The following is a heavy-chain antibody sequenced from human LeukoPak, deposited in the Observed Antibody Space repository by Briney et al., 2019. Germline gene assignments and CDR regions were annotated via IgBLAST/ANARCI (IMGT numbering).Heavy chain of an antibody. CDR3: ASNTRIAAAGC. V-gene: IGHV3-74*01. CDR1: GFTFSNYW. D-gene: IGHD6-13*01. J-gene: IGHJ4*02. CDR2: INSDGSST. Sequence: GGSLRLSCAASGFTFSNYWMHWVRQAPGKGLVWVSRINSDGSSTSYADSVKGRFTISRDNAKNTLYLQMNSLRAEDTAVYYCASNTRIAAAGCWGQGTLVTVSS.